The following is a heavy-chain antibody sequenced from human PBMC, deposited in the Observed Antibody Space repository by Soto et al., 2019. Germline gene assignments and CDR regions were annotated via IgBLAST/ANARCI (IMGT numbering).Heavy chain of an antibody. CDR2: ISNDGNYD. Sequence: VQLAESGGGVVQPGRSLRLSCVASGFTFSIYCMSWVRQAPGKGLEWVAVISNDGNYDFYADSVKGRFTISRDNSKKTLLLQMNSLKPEDTALYFCVKGRGANCRDPTCYMFDSWGQGERVTVS. CDR1: GFTFSIYC. D-gene: IGHD2-2*01. V-gene: IGHV3-30*18. CDR3: VKGRGANCRDPTCYMFDS. J-gene: IGHJ4*02.